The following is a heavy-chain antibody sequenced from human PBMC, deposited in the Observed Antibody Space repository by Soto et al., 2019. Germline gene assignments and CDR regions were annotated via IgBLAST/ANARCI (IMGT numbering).Heavy chain of an antibody. V-gene: IGHV3-30-3*01. Sequence: GALRLSCAASVFTFSSYAMHWVRQAPGKGLEWVAVISYDGSNKYYADSVKGRFTISRDNSKNMLYLQMNSLRAEDTAVYYCARDRITMVRGVFDYWGQGTLVTVSS. CDR1: VFTFSSYA. J-gene: IGHJ4*02. CDR2: ISYDGSNK. D-gene: IGHD3-10*01. CDR3: ARDRITMVRGVFDY.